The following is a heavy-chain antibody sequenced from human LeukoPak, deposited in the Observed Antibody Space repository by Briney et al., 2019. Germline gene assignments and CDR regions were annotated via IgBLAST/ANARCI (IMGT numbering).Heavy chain of an antibody. CDR1: GGSFSGYY. V-gene: IGHV4-34*01. CDR2: INHSGST. Sequence: PSETLSLTCAVYGGSFSGYYWSWIRQPPGKGLEWIGEINHSGSTNYNPSLKGRVTISVDTSKNQFSLKLSSVTAANTAVYYCARGQYYYDSSGYYYDYFDYWGQGTLVTVSS. J-gene: IGHJ4*02. CDR3: ARGQYYYDSSGYYYDYFDY. D-gene: IGHD3-22*01.